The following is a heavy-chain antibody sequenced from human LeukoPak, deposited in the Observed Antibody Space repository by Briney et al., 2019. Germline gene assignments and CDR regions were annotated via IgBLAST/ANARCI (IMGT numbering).Heavy chain of an antibody. CDR3: AREQHGRGYYADY. J-gene: IGHJ4*02. V-gene: IGHV3-30-3*01. CDR2: ISYDGSNK. CDR1: GFTFSSYA. Sequence: GRSLRLSCAASGFTFSSYAMHWVRQAPGKGLEGVAVISYDGSNKYYAASVKGRFTISRDNSKNTLYLQMNSLRVEDTAVYYCAREQHGRGYYADYWGQGTPVTVSS. D-gene: IGHD3-22*01.